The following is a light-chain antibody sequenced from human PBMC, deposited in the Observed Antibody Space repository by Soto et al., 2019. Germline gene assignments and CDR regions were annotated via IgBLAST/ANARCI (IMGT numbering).Light chain of an antibody. CDR2: GAS. CDR1: QSVSSSY. Sequence: EIVLTQSPGTLSLSPGERATLSCRASQSVSSSYLAWYQQKPGQTPRLLIYGASNRATGIPDRFSGSGSGTDFTLTISRLEPEDFAVYYCQQYGSPLTFGGGTKVE. V-gene: IGKV3-20*01. J-gene: IGKJ4*01. CDR3: QQYGSPLT.